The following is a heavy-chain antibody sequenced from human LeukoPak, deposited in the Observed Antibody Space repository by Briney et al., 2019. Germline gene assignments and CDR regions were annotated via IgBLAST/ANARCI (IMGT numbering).Heavy chain of an antibody. CDR1: GGSISSYY. J-gene: IGHJ4*02. CDR3: ARAGGGGCTNGVCPVPYYFDY. Sequence: SETLSLTCTVSGGSISSYYWSWIRQPPGKGLEWIGYIYYSGSTNYNPSLKSRVTISVDTSKNQFSLKLSSVTAADTAVYYCARAGGGGCTNGVCPVPYYFDYWGQGTLVTVSS. D-gene: IGHD2-8*01. CDR2: IYYSGST. V-gene: IGHV4-59*12.